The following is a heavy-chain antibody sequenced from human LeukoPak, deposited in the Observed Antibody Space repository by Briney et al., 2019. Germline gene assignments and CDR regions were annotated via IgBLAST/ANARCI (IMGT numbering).Heavy chain of an antibody. D-gene: IGHD3-22*01. CDR3: AGEDYFDSSGYASWRFDI. Sequence: SETLSLACTVSGGSISDYYWTWIRQPPGKGLEWIGHIYYSGNTIYNPSLKSRVTISVDTSKNQFSLKLTSVTTADTAVYYCAGEDYFDSSGYASWRFDIWGQGTMVTVSS. CDR1: GGSISDYY. V-gene: IGHV4-59*01. J-gene: IGHJ3*02. CDR2: IYYSGNT.